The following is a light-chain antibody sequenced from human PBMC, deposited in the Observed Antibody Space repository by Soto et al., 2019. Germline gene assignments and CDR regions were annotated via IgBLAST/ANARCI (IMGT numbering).Light chain of an antibody. J-gene: IGKJ2*01. Sequence: EIVLTQSPGTLSLSPGERATLSCRASQSVSSTYLAWYQQKPGQAPRLLIYGPLSMATGIPDRFSGSGSGTDYTLTITRLEPEDFALYYCQHYGSSPYTFGQGTKLEIK. V-gene: IGKV3-20*01. CDR3: QHYGSSPYT. CDR2: GPL. CDR1: QSVSSTY.